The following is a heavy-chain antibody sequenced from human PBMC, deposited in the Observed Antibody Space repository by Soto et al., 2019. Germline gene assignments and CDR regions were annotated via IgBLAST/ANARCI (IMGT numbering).Heavy chain of an antibody. CDR2: TRNKANSYTT. CDR1: GFTFSDHY. D-gene: IGHD3-10*01. CDR3: ARKRGSGYYMDV. J-gene: IGHJ6*03. V-gene: IGHV3-72*01. Sequence: EVQLVESGGGLVQPGGSLRLSCAASGFTFSDHYMDWVRQAPGKGLEWVGRTRNKANSYTTEYAASVKGRFTISRDDSKNSLYLQMNSLKTEDTAVYYCARKRGSGYYMDVWGKGTTVTVSS.